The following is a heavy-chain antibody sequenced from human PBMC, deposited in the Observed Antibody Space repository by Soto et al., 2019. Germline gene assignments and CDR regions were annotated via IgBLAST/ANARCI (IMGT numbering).Heavy chain of an antibody. D-gene: IGHD1-26*01. CDR2: ISWNSGSI. CDR3: AKDRTWDMIYYYMDV. Sequence: GGSLRLSCAASGFTFDDYAMHWVRQAPGKGLEWVSGISWNSGSIGYADSVKGRFTISRDNAKNSLYLQMNSLRAEDTALYYCAKDRTWDMIYYYMDVWGKGTTVTVSS. V-gene: IGHV3-9*01. J-gene: IGHJ6*03. CDR1: GFTFDDYA.